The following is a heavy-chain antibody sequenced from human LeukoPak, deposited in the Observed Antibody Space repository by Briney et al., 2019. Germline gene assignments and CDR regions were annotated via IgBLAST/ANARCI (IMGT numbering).Heavy chain of an antibody. V-gene: IGHV4-59*01. CDR2: IYYSGST. J-gene: IGHJ4*02. CDR1: GGSISSYY. D-gene: IGHD3-10*01. Sequence: PSETLSLTCTVSGGSISSYYWSWIRQPPGKGLEWIGYIYYSGSTNYNPSLKSRVTISVDTSKNQFSLKLSSVTAADTAVYYCARVGDYYGSGSYYPFDYWGQGTLVTVSS. CDR3: ARVGDYYGSGSYYPFDY.